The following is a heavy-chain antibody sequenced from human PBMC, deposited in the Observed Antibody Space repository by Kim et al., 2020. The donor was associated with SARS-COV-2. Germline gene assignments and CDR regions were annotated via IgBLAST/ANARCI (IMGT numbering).Heavy chain of an antibody. CDR2: IIPIFGKS. J-gene: IGHJ4*02. V-gene: IGHV1-69*13. D-gene: IGHD3-10*01. CDR1: GDTFSSYA. CDR3: ARGWSPGGDGSGTYFVY. Sequence: SVKVSCKASGDTFSSYAISWVRQAPGQGLEWMGGIIPIFGKSNYAQKFQGRVTITADESMSTAYMELSRLRYEDTAMYYCARGWSPGGDGSGTYFVYWGQGTLVTVSS.